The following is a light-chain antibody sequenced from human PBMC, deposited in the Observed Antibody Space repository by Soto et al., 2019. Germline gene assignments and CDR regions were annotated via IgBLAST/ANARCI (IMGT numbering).Light chain of an antibody. J-gene: IGKJ1*01. Sequence: IQLTQSPASLSASLGDRVTINCRASQGISSYLAWYQQKPGKAPKLLIYAASSLQSGVPSRFSGSGSGTDFTLTISSLQPEDFETYYCQQSYSNPRTFGQGTKVDIK. CDR2: AAS. CDR3: QQSYSNPRT. CDR1: QGISSY. V-gene: IGKV1-39*01.